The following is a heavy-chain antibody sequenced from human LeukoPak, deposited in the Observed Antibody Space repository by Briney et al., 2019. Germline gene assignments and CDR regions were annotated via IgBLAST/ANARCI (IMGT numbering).Heavy chain of an antibody. J-gene: IGHJ5*02. V-gene: IGHV1-18*01. Sequence: ASVKVSCKASGYTFTSYGISWVRQAPGQGLEWMGWISAYNGNTNYAQKLQGRVTVTTDTSTSTAYMELRSLRSDDTAVYYCARIVVVTAIPARWFDPWGQGTLVTVSS. CDR1: GYTFTSYG. CDR2: ISAYNGNT. D-gene: IGHD2-21*02. CDR3: ARIVVVTAIPARWFDP.